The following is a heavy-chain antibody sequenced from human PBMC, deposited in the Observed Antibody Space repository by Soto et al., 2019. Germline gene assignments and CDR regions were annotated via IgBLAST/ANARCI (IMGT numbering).Heavy chain of an antibody. CDR1: GYNFRDYY. V-gene: IGHV1-2*02. CDR3: ARSGDRRNSPAWIDT. Sequence: QVQLVQSGAEVKKPGASVKVSCRASGYNFRDYYLHWVRQAPGAGLEWMGSIIPNNGDTHYAQRFQGRITLTTDTSLDTAYTELDGRTLDDTAIYFWARSGDRRNSPAWIDTWGQGALVTVSS. J-gene: IGHJ5*02. D-gene: IGHD1-26*01. CDR2: IIPNNGDT.